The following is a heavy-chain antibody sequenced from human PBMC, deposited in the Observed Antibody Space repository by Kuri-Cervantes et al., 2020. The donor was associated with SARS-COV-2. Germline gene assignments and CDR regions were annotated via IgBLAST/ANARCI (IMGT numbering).Heavy chain of an antibody. CDR3: ARSGWYSRGVTHFYMDA. Sequence: SETLSLTCTVSGGSIRSGSYYWGWIRQPPGKGLEWIGYIYYSGSTNYNPSLMSRLTISVDTSKNQFSLKLSSVTAADTALYFCARSGWYSRGVTHFYMDAWGKGTMVTVSS. CDR2: IYYSGST. D-gene: IGHD6-19*01. CDR1: GGSIRSGSYY. V-gene: IGHV4-61*01. J-gene: IGHJ6*03.